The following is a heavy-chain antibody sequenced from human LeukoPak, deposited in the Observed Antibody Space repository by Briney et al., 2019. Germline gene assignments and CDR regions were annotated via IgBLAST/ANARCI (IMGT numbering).Heavy chain of an antibody. J-gene: IGHJ4*02. V-gene: IGHV3-23*01. CDR3: AIMHGYYDGSGYWVQ. Sequence: PGGSLRLSCAASGFTFGSYAMSWVRQAPGKGLERVSFISPNADRTSKADSVEGRFTISRDNPRNTLYLQMNSLRDDDTAVYYCAIMHGYYDGSGYWVQWGQGTLVTVSS. CDR2: ISPNADRT. CDR1: GFTFGSYA. D-gene: IGHD3-22*01.